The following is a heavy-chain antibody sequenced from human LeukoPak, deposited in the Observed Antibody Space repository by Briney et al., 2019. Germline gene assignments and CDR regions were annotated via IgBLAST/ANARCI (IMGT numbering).Heavy chain of an antibody. V-gene: IGHV3-23*01. J-gene: IGHJ4*02. D-gene: IGHD2-15*01. CDR3: VTQRGYCSDGSCYFDY. CDR2: ISTGGHNT. Sequence: GGSLRLSCAASGFTLSSSGMSWVRQAPGKGLEWVSPISTGGHNTYYADSVKGRFTISRDNSKNTLYLQMNSLRAEDTAVYYCVTQRGYCSDGSCYFDYWGQGTLVTVSS. CDR1: GFTLSSSG.